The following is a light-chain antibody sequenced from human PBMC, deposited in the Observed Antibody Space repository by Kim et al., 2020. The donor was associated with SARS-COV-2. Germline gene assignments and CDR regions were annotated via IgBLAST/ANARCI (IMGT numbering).Light chain of an antibody. J-gene: IGLJ3*02. CDR1: SGSIASNY. CDR3: QSYDSSNHWV. Sequence: TVTISCTGSSGSIASNYVQWYQQRPGSAPTTVIYEDNQRPSGVPDRFSGSIDSSPNAASLSISGLKTEDEADYYCQSYDSSNHWVFGGGTQLTVL. CDR2: EDN. V-gene: IGLV6-57*02.